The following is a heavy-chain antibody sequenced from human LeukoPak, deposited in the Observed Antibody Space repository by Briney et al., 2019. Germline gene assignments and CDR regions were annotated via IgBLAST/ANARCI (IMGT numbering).Heavy chain of an antibody. D-gene: IGHD1-20*01. CDR1: GFTFSSHW. CDR3: ARSLNWNDASTPSYFDY. J-gene: IGHJ4*02. CDR2: IKQDGSEK. Sequence: PGGSLRLSCAASGFTFSSHWMSWVRQAPGKGLEWVANIKQDGSEKYYVDSVKGRFTISRDNAKNSLYLQMNSLRAEDTAVYYCARSLNWNDASTPSYFDYLGQGSLVTVSS. V-gene: IGHV3-7*01.